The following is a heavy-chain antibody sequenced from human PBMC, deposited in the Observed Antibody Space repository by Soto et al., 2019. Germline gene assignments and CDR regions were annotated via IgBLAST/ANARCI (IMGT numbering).Heavy chain of an antibody. CDR2: IKQDGSEK. J-gene: IGHJ4*02. V-gene: IGHV3-7*04. Sequence: EVQLVESGGGLVQPGGSLRLSCAASGFTFSSYWMSWVRQAPGKGLEWVANIKQDGSEKYYVDSVKGRFTISRDNAKNSLYLQMNSLRAEDTAVYYCARDPVVGRSPIDYWGQGTLVTVSS. CDR1: GFTFSSYW. CDR3: ARDPVVGRSPIDY. D-gene: IGHD6-19*01.